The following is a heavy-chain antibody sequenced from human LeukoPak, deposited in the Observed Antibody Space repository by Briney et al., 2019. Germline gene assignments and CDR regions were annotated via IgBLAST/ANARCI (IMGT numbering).Heavy chain of an antibody. D-gene: IGHD5-18*01. V-gene: IGHV3-30*04. Sequence: GRSLRLSCAASGFTFSSYAMHWARQAPGKGLEWVAVISYDGSNKYYADSVKGRFTISRDNSKNTLYLQMNSLRAEDTAVYYCAKDPGYSYGQDAFDIWGQGTMVTVSS. CDR2: ISYDGSNK. J-gene: IGHJ3*02. CDR3: AKDPGYSYGQDAFDI. CDR1: GFTFSSYA.